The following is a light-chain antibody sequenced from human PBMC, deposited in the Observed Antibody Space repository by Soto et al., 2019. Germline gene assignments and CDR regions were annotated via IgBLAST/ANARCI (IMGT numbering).Light chain of an antibody. CDR1: NIGT. J-gene: IGLJ2*01. CDR3: QVWDSSSDHVV. CDR2: DDS. Sequence: SCELTQSPSVSVAPGQPARITCGGNNIGTNWYQQKPGQAPVLVVYDDSDRPSGIPERFSGSNSGNTATLTISRVEAGDEADYYCQVWDSSSDHVVFGGGTKLTV. V-gene: IGLV3-21*02.